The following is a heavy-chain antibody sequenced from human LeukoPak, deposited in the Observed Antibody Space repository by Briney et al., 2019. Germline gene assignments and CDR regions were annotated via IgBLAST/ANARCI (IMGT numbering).Heavy chain of an antibody. CDR1: VFTPRNAW. V-gene: IGHV3-15*01. J-gene: IGHJ3*02. D-gene: IGHD6-19*01. CDR2: IKSKTDGGTT. Sequence: GGALRLSCAASVFTPRNAWTSWVPAAPGKGLERGGRIKSKTDGGTTDYAAPVKRRFTISRDDSKNTLYLQMNSLKTEHTAVYYCTSQWLGDAFDIWGQGTMVTVSS. CDR3: TSQWLGDAFDI.